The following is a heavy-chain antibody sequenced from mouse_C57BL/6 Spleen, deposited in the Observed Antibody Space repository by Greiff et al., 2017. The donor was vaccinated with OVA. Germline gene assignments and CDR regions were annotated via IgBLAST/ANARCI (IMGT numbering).Heavy chain of an antibody. D-gene: IGHD2-2*01. CDR1: GYAFTNYL. V-gene: IGHV1-54*01. Sequence: VQLQESGAELVRPGPSVKVSCKASGYAFTNYLIEWVKQRPGQGLEWIGVINPGSGGTNYNEKFKGKATLTADKSSSTAYMQLSSLTSEDSAVYFCARSGLRQSFDYWGQGTTLTVSS. CDR3: ARSGLRQSFDY. CDR2: INPGSGGT. J-gene: IGHJ2*01.